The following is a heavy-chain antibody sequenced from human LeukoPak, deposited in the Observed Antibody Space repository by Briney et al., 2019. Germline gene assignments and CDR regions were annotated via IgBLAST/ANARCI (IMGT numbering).Heavy chain of an antibody. CDR3: AYPGYSSGWPRRRAFDI. J-gene: IGHJ3*02. D-gene: IGHD6-19*01. V-gene: IGHV4-4*02. CDR2: IYHSGST. CDR1: GGSISSSNW. Sequence: PSETLSLTCAVSGGSISSSNWWSWVCQPPGKGLEWIGEIYHSGSTNYNPSLKSRVTISVDKSKNQFSLKLSSVTAADTAVYYCAYPGYSSGWPRRRAFDIWGQGTMVTVSS.